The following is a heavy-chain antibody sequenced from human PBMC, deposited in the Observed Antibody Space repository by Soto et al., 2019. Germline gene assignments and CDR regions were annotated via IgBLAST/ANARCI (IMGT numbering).Heavy chain of an antibody. CDR2: INPGSGDT. Sequence: ASVKVSCKASGYTFTTYHMHWLRQAPGQGLEWMGWINPGSGDTEYSQMFQGRFTISRDTSASAAYMELSSLRPEDSAVYFCARDLLRVSDALDYRGQGTLVTVSS. J-gene: IGHJ4*02. V-gene: IGHV1-3*01. CDR1: GYTFTTYH. CDR3: ARDLLRVSDALDY. D-gene: IGHD2-2*01.